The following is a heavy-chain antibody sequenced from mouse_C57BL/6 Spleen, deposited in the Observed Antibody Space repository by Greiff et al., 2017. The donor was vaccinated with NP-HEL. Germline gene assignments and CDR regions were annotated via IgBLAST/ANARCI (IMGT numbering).Heavy chain of an antibody. CDR2: IYPGDGDT. CDR1: GYAFSSSW. J-gene: IGHJ3*01. Sequence: VQLQESGPELVKPGASVKISCKVSGYAFSSSWMNWVKQRPGKGLEWIGRIYPGDGDTNYNGKFKGKATLTADKSSSTAYMQLSSLTSEDSAVYFCAREGNFAYWGQGTLVTVSA. V-gene: IGHV1-82*01. CDR3: AREGNFAY.